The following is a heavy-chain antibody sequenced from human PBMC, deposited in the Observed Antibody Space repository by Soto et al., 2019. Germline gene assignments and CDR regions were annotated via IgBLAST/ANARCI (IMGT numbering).Heavy chain of an antibody. J-gene: IGHJ3*02. CDR1: GYSFSGYD. V-gene: IGHV1-18*04. Sequence: QGTLVQSGPEVKKPGASVKVSCTASGYSFSGYDITWVRQAPGKGLEWLCWVSTSIRSTMSAEKLQGRLTMTTDTSTTTVYMELRGLTSDDTAVYYCARDSGAALYGEDALDIWGQGTMVSVSA. CDR3: ARDSGAALYGEDALDI. D-gene: IGHD3-10*01. CDR2: VSTSIRST.